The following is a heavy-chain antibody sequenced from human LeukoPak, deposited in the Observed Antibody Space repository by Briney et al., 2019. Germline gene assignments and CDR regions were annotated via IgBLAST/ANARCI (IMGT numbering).Heavy chain of an antibody. J-gene: IGHJ4*02. Sequence: GGSLRLSCAASGFIFSNNWMSWVRQAPGKGLEWVANIKGDGSEKYYVDSVKGRFTISRDNTRNSVYLQMNSLRADDTATYYCARDDFSGSYCDWGQGTLVTVSS. V-gene: IGHV3-7*01. CDR3: ARDDFSGSYCD. CDR2: IKGDGSEK. D-gene: IGHD1-26*01. CDR1: GFIFSNNW.